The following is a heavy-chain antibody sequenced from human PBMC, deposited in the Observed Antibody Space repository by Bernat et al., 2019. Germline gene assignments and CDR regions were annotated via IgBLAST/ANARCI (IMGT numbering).Heavy chain of an antibody. Sequence: EVQLVESGGGLVKPGGSLRLSCAASGFTFSNAWMNWVRQAPGKGLEWVGRIKSKTDGGTTDYAAPVKGRFTISRDDSKNTLYLQMNSLKTEDTAVYYCTTDEDVLLWFGELSGYYYGMDVWGQGTTVTVSS. D-gene: IGHD3-10*01. CDR3: TTDEDVLLWFGELSGYYYGMDV. CDR1: GFTFSNAW. V-gene: IGHV3-15*07. CDR2: IKSKTDGGTT. J-gene: IGHJ6*02.